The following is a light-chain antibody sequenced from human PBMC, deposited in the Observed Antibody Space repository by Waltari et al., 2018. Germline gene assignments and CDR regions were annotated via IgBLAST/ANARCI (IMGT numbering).Light chain of an antibody. CDR2: GAS. CDR3: QQYNDWPLT. J-gene: IGKJ4*01. Sequence: EIVMMQSPATLSVSPGEGATLSCRASQSVRSRLAGYQQKPGQTPRLLIYGASTRATGIPDRFSGSGSETEFTLTISSLQSEDFAVYYCQQYNDWPLTFGGGTKVEIK. CDR1: QSVRSR. V-gene: IGKV3D-15*01.